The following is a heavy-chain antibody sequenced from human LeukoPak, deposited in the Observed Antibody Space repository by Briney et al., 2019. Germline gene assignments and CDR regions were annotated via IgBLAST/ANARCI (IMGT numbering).Heavy chain of an antibody. V-gene: IGHV3-30*02. CDR1: GFTFSSYG. J-gene: IGHJ6*03. CDR3: AKTTFTNSMIVVVIPRDYYMDV. Sequence: GGSLRLSCAASGFTFSSYGMHWVRQAPGKGLEWVAFIRYDGSNKYYADSVKGRFTISRDNSKNTLYLQMNSLRAEDTAVYYCAKTTFTNSMIVVVIPRDYYMDVWGKGTTVTISS. CDR2: IRYDGSNK. D-gene: IGHD3-22*01.